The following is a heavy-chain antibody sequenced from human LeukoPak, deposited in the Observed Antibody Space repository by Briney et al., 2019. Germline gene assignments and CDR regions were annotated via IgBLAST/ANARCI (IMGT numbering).Heavy chain of an antibody. V-gene: IGHV4-59*01. D-gene: IGHD3-3*01. J-gene: IGHJ4*02. CDR2: IYYSGST. CDR3: ARDRGDFWSGYYSHYFDY. CDR1: GGSISSYY. Sequence: SETLSLTCTVSGGSISSYYWSWLRQPPGKGLEWIGYIYYSGSTNYNPSLKSRVTISVDTSKNQFSLKLSSVTAADTAVYYCARDRGDFWSGYYSHYFDYWGQGTLVTVSS.